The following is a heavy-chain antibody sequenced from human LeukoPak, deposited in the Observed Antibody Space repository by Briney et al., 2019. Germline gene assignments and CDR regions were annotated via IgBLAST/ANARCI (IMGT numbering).Heavy chain of an antibody. D-gene: IGHD5-18*01. CDR1: GFTFSSYS. V-gene: IGHV3-21*01. Sequence: GGSLRLSCAASGFTFSSYSMNWVRQAPGKGLEWVSSISSSSSYIYYAGSVKGRFTISRDNAKNSLYLQMNSLRAEDTAVYYCASGVDTAMVTLTFDYWGQGTLVTVSS. J-gene: IGHJ4*02. CDR2: ISSSSSYI. CDR3: ASGVDTAMVTLTFDY.